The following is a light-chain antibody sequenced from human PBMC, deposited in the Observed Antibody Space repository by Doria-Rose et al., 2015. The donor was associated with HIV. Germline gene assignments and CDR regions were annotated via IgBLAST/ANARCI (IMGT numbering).Light chain of an antibody. J-gene: IGKJ1*01. CDR2: DGS. Sequence: TQSPGTLSLSPGEGATLPCRASQSFSSTYLAWYQQKPGQAPSLLIYDGSTRSTGIPDRFSASGSGTDFTLTINRLEPEDFALYYCHQYGTSWTFGQGTKVEI. CDR1: QSFSSTY. CDR3: HQYGTSWT. V-gene: IGKV3-20*01.